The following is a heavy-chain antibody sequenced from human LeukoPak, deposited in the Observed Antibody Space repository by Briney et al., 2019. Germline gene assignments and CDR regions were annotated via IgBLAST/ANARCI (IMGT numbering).Heavy chain of an antibody. V-gene: IGHV1-69*05. CDR3: GRKAGDCGGNSCYSIDY. J-gene: IGHJ4*02. Sequence: SVKVSCKAFGGSFSSEAISWVRQAPGQGLEWMGGIIPTFGTANYAQKFQGRVTITTDESTGTAYMEVSSLRSEDTAVYYCGRKAGDCGGNSCYSIDYWGQGTLVTVSS. CDR1: GGSFSSEA. D-gene: IGHD2-15*01. CDR2: IIPTFGTA.